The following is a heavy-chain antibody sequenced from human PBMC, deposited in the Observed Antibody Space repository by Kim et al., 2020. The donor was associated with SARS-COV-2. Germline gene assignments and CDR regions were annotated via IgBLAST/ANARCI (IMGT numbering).Heavy chain of an antibody. Sequence: SVKVSCKASGGTFSSYAISWVRQAPGQGLEWMGRIIPILGIANYAQKLQGRVTITADKSTSTAYMELSSLRSEDTDVYYCARESGSSGWSYYFDYWGQGTLVTVSS. CDR3: ARESGSSGWSYYFDY. V-gene: IGHV1-69*04. CDR2: IIPILGIA. D-gene: IGHD6-19*01. CDR1: GGTFSSYA. J-gene: IGHJ4*02.